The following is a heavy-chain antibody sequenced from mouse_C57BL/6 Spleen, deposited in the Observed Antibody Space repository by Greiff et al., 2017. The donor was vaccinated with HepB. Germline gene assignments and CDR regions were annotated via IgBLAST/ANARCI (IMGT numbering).Heavy chain of an antibody. CDR3: ARGSSDGYYWYFDV. V-gene: IGHV5-4*03. CDR2: ISDGGSYT. Sequence: EVKLVESGGGLVKPGGSLKLSCAASGFTFSSYAMSWVRQTPEKRLEWVATISDGGSYTYYPDNVKGRFTISRDNAKNNLYLQMSHLKSEDTAMYYCARGSSDGYYWYFDVWGTGTTVTVSS. J-gene: IGHJ1*03. D-gene: IGHD2-3*01. CDR1: GFTFSSYA.